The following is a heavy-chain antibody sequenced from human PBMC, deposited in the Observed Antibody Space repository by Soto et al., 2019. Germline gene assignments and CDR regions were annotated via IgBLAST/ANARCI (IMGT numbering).Heavy chain of an antibody. CDR3: ALTRRSSLLEVAGPGFEY. CDR2: LSYDASEE. D-gene: IGHD6-19*01. V-gene: IGHV3-30*03. Sequence: QVRLVESGGGVLQPGRSLRLSCAASGFNFGVFGMHWVRQPPGKGLEWLSVLSYDASEEYYADSVRGRFTISRDNLENTLFLQMDSRRVDDTGVYYCALTRRSSLLEVAGPGFEYWGQGTLVPVS. J-gene: IGHJ4*02. CDR1: GFNFGVFG.